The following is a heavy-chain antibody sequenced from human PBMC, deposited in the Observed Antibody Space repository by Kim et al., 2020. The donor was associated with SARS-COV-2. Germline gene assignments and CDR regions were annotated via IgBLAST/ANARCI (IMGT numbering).Heavy chain of an antibody. J-gene: IGHJ6*02. CDR1: GFTFSSYA. CDR3: AKEDPRIAAAGTSGMDV. V-gene: IGHV3-23*01. CDR2: ISGSGGST. D-gene: IGHD6-13*01. Sequence: GGSLRLSCAASGFTFSSYAMSWVRQAPGKGLEWVSAISGSGGSTYYADSVKGRFTISRDNSKNTLYLQMNSLRAEDTAVYYCAKEDPRIAAAGTSGMDVWGQGTTVTVSS.